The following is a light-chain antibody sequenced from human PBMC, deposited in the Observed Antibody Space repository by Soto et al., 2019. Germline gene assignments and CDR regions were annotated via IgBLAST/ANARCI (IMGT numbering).Light chain of an antibody. V-gene: IGLV2-14*01. J-gene: IGLJ2*01. CDR3: SSYTTSSTVL. Sequence: QSVLTQPASVSGSPGQSITISCTGTSSDIGGYNYVSWYQQHPGKAPKLMIYEVTNRPSGVSYRFSGSESGNTASLTISGLQAEDEADYYCSSYTTSSTVLFAGGTQLTVL. CDR2: EVT. CDR1: SSDIGGYNY.